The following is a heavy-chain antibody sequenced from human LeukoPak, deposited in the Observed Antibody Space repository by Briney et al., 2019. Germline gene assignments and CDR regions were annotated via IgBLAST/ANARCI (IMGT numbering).Heavy chain of an antibody. CDR1: GFTFDDYA. D-gene: IGHD2-15*01. CDR3: ARTPSYCSGGRCYVSHYFDY. J-gene: IGHJ4*02. Sequence: PGRSLRLSCAASGFTFDDYAMHWVRQAPGKGLEWVSGISWNSGSIGYADSVKGRFTTSRDNAKNSLYLQMNSLRAEDTASYYCARTPSYCSGGRCYVSHYFDYWGQGTLATVPS. V-gene: IGHV3-9*01. CDR2: ISWNSGSI.